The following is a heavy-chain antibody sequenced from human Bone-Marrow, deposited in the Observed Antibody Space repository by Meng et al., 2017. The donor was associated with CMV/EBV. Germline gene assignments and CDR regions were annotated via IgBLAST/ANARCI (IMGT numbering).Heavy chain of an antibody. CDR1: GFTFSDHY. V-gene: IGHV3-7*01. D-gene: IGHD2-2*01. CDR3: ARGVVPAARPGYYYGMDV. Sequence: GESLKISCAASGFTFSDHYMEWVRQAPGKGLEWVANIKQDGSEKYYVDSVKGRFTISRDNAKNSLYLQMNSLRAEDTAVYYCARGVVPAARPGYYYGMDVWGQGTTVTVSS. J-gene: IGHJ6*02. CDR2: IKQDGSEK.